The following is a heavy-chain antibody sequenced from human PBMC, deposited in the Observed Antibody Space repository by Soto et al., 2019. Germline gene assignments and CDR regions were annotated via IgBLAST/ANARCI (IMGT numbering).Heavy chain of an antibody. D-gene: IGHD3-9*01. CDR2: ISGSGVST. V-gene: IGHV3-23*01. J-gene: IGHJ5*02. CDR3: SKDGNPIPYLTGYYRLGWFDP. Sequence: GGSLRLSCAASGFTFSSYSISWVRQAPWKGLEWVSAISGSGVSTYYADSVKGRFTISRDNSKNTLYLQMNSLRAEDTAVYYCSKDGNPIPYLTGYYRLGWFDPWGQGTLVTVSS. CDR1: GFTFSSYS.